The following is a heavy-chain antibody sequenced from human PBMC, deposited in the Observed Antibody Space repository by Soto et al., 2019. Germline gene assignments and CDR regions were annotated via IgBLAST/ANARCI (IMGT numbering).Heavy chain of an antibody. J-gene: IGHJ4*02. V-gene: IGHV3-30*18. D-gene: IGHD1-26*01. CDR3: AKDGSHTFDY. Sequence: QVQLVESGGGVVQPGRSLRLSCAASGFTFSHYAMHWVRQAPGKGLEWVALMSYDGSNEYDADSVKGRFTISIENSKNTLYLQMNRLKAEDTAVYYWAKDGSHTFDYWGQGTLVTVSS. CDR1: GFTFSHYA. CDR2: MSYDGSNE.